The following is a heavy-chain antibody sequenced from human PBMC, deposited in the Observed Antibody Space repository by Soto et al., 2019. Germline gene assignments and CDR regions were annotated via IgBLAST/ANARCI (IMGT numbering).Heavy chain of an antibody. J-gene: IGHJ6*02. D-gene: IGHD3-10*01. Sequence: GESLKISCNGSGSSCTSYWIGWVRQMPGKGLEWMGMIYTGESDTRYSPTFQGQVTISADKSISTAYLQWSSLKASDTAMYYCARESGSGSSPYGMDVWGQGTTVTVSS. V-gene: IGHV5-51*01. CDR2: IYTGESDT. CDR1: GSSCTSYW. CDR3: ARESGSGSSPYGMDV.